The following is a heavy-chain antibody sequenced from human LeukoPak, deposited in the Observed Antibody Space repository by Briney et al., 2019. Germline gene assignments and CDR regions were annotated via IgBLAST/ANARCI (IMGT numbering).Heavy chain of an antibody. CDR1: GDSISRYY. V-gene: IGHV4-59*08. CDR3: ARHAGNKGSSSLIDY. CDR2: IYISGTT. D-gene: IGHD6-6*01. J-gene: IGHJ4*02. Sequence: PSETLSLTCTLSGDSISRYYWSWFRQPPGKGLERIAYIYISGTTNYNPSLKSRVTISLDTSKNQVSLKLRSVTATDTAVYYCARHAGNKGSSSLIDYWGPGTLVTVSS.